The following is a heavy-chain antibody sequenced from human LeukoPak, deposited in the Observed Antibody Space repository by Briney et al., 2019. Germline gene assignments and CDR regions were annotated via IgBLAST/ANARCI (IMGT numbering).Heavy chain of an antibody. Sequence: PGGSLRLSCAASGFTFSTYAVNRVRQAPGKGLEWVSTISGSGDSTYYADPVKGRFTISRDNSKDTLYLQMSSVRVDDTAVYYCARDRGRYYDSRGFYWGYYFDSWGQGILVTVST. V-gene: IGHV3-23*01. J-gene: IGHJ4*02. CDR1: GFTFSTYA. CDR3: ARDRGRYYDSRGFYWGYYFDS. D-gene: IGHD3-22*01. CDR2: ISGSGDST.